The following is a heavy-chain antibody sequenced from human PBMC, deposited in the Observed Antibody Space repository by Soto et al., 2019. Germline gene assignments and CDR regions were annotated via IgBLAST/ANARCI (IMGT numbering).Heavy chain of an antibody. CDR3: ARSSGYYSLEY. Sequence: QVQLVQSGAEVKKPGASVKVSCKASGYTFTNYAMHWVRQAPGQRLEWMGWINAGNGNTKYSQQFQGRVTITRDTAASTAYMELSSLRSEDTAVYYCARSSGYYSLEYWGQGTLVTVSS. CDR1: GYTFTNYA. CDR2: INAGNGNT. J-gene: IGHJ4*02. V-gene: IGHV1-3*01. D-gene: IGHD3-22*01.